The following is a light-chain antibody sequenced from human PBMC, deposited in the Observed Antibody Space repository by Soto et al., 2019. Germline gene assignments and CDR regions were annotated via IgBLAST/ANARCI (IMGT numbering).Light chain of an antibody. CDR3: QQYGSSPPYT. V-gene: IGKV3-20*01. CDR2: GYS. J-gene: IGKJ2*01. Sequence: EVVLTQSPGTLSLSPGERATLSCRASQSVSNNYFAWYPKKPGQAPGHLIFGYSDRATGIPDRFSGSGSGKNFTLTIRRLMPEDFAVYYCQQYGSSPPYTFGQGTKLEIK. CDR1: QSVSNNY.